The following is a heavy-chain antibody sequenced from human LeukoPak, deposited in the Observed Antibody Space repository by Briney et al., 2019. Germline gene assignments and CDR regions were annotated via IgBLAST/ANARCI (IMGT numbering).Heavy chain of an antibody. CDR2: ISGSGGST. CDR1: RFTFSSYA. CDR3: ALLMGVGRYFDY. Sequence: GGSLRLSCAASRFTFSSYAMSWVRQAPGKGLEWVSAISGSGGSTYYADSVKGRFTISRDNSKNTLYLQMNSLRAEDTAVYYCALLMGVGRYFDYWGQGTLVTVSS. V-gene: IGHV3-23*01. D-gene: IGHD3-10*01. J-gene: IGHJ4*02.